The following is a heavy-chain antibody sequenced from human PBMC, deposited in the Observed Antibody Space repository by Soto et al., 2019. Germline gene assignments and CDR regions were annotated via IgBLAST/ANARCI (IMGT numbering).Heavy chain of an antibody. Sequence: GGSLRLSCAASGFTVSSNYMSWVRQAPGKGLEWVSVIYSGGSTYYADSVKGRFTISRDNSKNTLYLQMNSLRAEDTAVYYCASESHYYYHYYMAVWGKGTTVTVSS. J-gene: IGHJ6*03. V-gene: IGHV3-66*01. CDR2: IYSGGST. CDR3: ASESHYYYHYYMAV. CDR1: GFTVSSNY.